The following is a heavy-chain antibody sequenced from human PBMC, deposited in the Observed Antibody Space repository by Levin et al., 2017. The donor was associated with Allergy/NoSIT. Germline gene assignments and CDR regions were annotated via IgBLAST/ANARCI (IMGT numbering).Heavy chain of an antibody. V-gene: IGHV3-43*01. D-gene: IGHD3-3*01. Sequence: PSETLSLTCAASGFTFDDYTMHWVRQAPGKGLEWVSLISWDGGSTYYADSVKGRFTISRDNSKNSLYLQMNSLRTEDTALYYCAKVMEAAALDYYYYYGMDVWGQGTTVTVSS. CDR1: GFTFDDYT. CDR3: AKVMEAAALDYYYYYGMDV. CDR2: ISWDGGST. J-gene: IGHJ6*02.